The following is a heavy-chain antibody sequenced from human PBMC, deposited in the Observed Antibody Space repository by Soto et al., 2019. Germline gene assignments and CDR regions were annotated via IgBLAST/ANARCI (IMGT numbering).Heavy chain of an antibody. V-gene: IGHV4-4*02. D-gene: IGHD6-19*01. J-gene: IGHJ4*02. Sequence: QVQLQESGPGLVKPSGTLSLTCTVSGGSIKTDVWWSWPRRPPGKGLEWIGEIYQNGHTNYNPSLKRRVAMSVDTSKNQFSLTLTSVTAADTAMYYCARDAAVAGETDRFDYWGQGILVTVSS. CDR1: GGSIKTDVW. CDR3: ARDAAVAGETDRFDY. CDR2: IYQNGHT.